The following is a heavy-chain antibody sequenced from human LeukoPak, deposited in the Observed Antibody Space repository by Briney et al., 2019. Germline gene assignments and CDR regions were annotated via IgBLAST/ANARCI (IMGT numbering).Heavy chain of an antibody. Sequence: PGGSLRLSCASSGFTFTAYSMNWVRQAPGRGLEWISFTSSSGHYIYYADSLKGRFTISRDNANSSLYLQISTLKAEDTAVYYCTRQWLRVMDVWGKGTTVTVSS. V-gene: IGHV3-21*01. CDR3: TRQWLRVMDV. CDR1: GFTFTAYS. CDR2: TSSSGHYI. D-gene: IGHD6-19*01. J-gene: IGHJ6*04.